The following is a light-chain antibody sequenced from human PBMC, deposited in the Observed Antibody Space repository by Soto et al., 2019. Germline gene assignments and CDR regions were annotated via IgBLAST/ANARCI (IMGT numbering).Light chain of an antibody. J-gene: IGLJ2*01. V-gene: IGLV3-21*04. CDR2: YDS. CDR3: QVWDSSSDHPGV. CDR1: DIGSKN. Sequence: SYELTQPPSVSVAPGKTARITCGGNDIGSKNVHWYQQKPGQAPVLVIYYDSDRPSGIPERFSGSNSGNTATLTIYRVEAGDEADYYCQVWDSSSDHPGVFGGGTKLTVL.